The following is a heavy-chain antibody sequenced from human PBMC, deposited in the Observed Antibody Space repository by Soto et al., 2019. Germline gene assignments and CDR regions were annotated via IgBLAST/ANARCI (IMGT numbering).Heavy chain of an antibody. J-gene: IGHJ5*02. CDR2: INRDGTMT. CDR1: GFTFSSYW. V-gene: IGHV3-74*01. Sequence: EVQLVESGGGLVQPGGSLRLSCAASGFTFSSYWMHWVRQVPGKGLVWVSRINRDGTMTSYADFVKGRFTISRDNAKEPLFLQMNGLTVEDRAVYYCGFESYCGGYCYPPWGQGTAVTVSS. D-gene: IGHD2-21*02. CDR3: GFESYCGGYCYPP.